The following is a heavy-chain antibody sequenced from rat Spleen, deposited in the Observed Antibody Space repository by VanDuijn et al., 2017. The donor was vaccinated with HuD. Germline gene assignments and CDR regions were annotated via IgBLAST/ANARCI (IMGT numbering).Heavy chain of an antibody. CDR2: ISYDGGDT. CDR1: GFTFGDYY. CDR3: ARHALMYTTDPFAY. V-gene: IGHV5-29*01. J-gene: IGHJ3*01. Sequence: EVQLVESDGGLVQPGRSLKLSCAVSGFTFGDYYMAWVRQAPTKGLEWVTTISYDGGDTYYRDSVKGRFTISRDNAKRTLYLQMDSLRSEDTATYYCARHALMYTTDPFAYWGQGTLVTVSS. D-gene: IGHD1-6*01.